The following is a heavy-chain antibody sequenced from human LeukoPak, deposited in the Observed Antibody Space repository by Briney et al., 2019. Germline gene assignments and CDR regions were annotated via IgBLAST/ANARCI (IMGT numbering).Heavy chain of an antibody. CDR1: GFTFDDYA. V-gene: IGHV3-9*01. CDR2: ISWNSGSI. J-gene: IGHJ5*02. D-gene: IGHD3-10*01. Sequence: PGRSLRLSCAASGFTFDDYAMHWVRQAPGKGLEWVSGISWNSGSIDYADSVKGRFTISRDNAKNSLYLQMNSLRAEDTALYYCAKSRFGELLSHFDPWGQGTLVTVSS. CDR3: AKSRFGELLSHFDP.